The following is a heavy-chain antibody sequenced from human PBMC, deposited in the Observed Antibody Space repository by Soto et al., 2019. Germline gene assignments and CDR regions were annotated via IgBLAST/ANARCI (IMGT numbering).Heavy chain of an antibody. D-gene: IGHD2-2*02. CDR1: GGTFSSYA. CDR3: ARDRTDCSSTSCYTRGMGWFDP. Sequence: QVQLVQSGAEVKKPGSSVKVSCKASGGTFSSYAISWVRQAPGQGLEWMGGIIPIFDTANYAQKFQGRVTITADDSTITAYMELSSLRSEDTAVYYCARDRTDCSSTSCYTRGMGWFDPWGQGTLVTVSS. CDR2: IIPIFDTA. J-gene: IGHJ5*02. V-gene: IGHV1-69*01.